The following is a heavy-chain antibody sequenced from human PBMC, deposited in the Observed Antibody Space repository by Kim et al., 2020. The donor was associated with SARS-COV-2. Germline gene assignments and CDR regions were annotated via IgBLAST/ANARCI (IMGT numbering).Heavy chain of an antibody. CDR1: GGSFSGYY. J-gene: IGHJ3*02. Sequence: SETLSLTCAVYGGSFSGYYWSWIRQPPGKGLEWIGEINHSGSTNYNPSLKSRVTISVDTSKNQFSLKLSSVTAADTAVYYCARDRKRGYSYGEVGVAFDIWGQGTMVTVSS. V-gene: IGHV4-34*01. D-gene: IGHD5-18*01. CDR3: ARDRKRGYSYGEVGVAFDI. CDR2: INHSGST.